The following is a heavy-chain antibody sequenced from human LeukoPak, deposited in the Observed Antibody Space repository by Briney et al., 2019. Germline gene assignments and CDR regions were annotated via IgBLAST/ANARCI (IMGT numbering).Heavy chain of an antibody. Sequence: QPGGSLRLSCAASGFTFGSYAMTWVRQAPGKGLEWVSTVVHTSTNTYYADSVKGRFTISRDNSKNTLYLQMNSLRADDTAVYYCAKVWYKYFDYWGQGTLVTVSS. CDR3: AKVWYKYFDY. CDR1: GFTFGSYA. CDR2: VVHTSTNT. J-gene: IGHJ4*02. V-gene: IGHV3-23*01. D-gene: IGHD1-1*01.